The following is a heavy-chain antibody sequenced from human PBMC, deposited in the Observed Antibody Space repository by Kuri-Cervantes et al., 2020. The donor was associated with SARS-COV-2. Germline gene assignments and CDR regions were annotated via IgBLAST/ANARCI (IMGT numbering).Heavy chain of an antibody. D-gene: IGHD3-10*01. J-gene: IGHJ4*02. CDR1: GYTFTGYY. CDR3: AREGITMVRGVTFDY. Sequence: ASVKVSCKASGYTFTGYYMHWVRQAPGQGLEWMGWINPNSGGTNYAQKFQGRVTMTRDKSISTAYMELSRLRSDDTAVYYCAREGITMVRGVTFDYWGQGTLVTVSS. V-gene: IGHV1-2*02. CDR2: INPNSGGT.